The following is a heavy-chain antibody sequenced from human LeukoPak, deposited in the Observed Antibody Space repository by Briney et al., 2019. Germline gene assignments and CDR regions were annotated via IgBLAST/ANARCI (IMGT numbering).Heavy chain of an antibody. V-gene: IGHV3-74*01. CDR2: MYGDMRDI. J-gene: IGHJ5*02. Sequence: GGSLRLSCEASGLTFSNSWMHWVRQIPGKALVWVSRMYGDMRDISYADSVKGRFTISRDNAKNAVYLQTNSLRGEDTAVYYRARDLGLRGSTWGQGTLVTVSS. CDR1: GLTFSNSW. D-gene: IGHD5-12*01. CDR3: ARDLGLRGST.